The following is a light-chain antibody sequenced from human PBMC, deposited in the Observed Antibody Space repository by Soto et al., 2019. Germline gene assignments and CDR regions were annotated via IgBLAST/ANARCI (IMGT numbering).Light chain of an antibody. CDR3: SSYASSSTSWV. V-gene: IGLV2-14*01. J-gene: IGLJ3*02. CDR2: EVS. Sequence: QSALTQPASVSGSPGQSITISCTGTSSDVGGYNYVSWCQQHPGKAPKLMIYEVSNRPSGVSNRFSGSKSGNTASLTISGLQAEDEADYYYSSYASSSTSWVFGGETKVTVL. CDR1: SSDVGGYNY.